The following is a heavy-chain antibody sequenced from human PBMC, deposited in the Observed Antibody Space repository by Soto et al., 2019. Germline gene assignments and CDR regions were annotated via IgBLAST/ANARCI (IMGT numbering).Heavy chain of an antibody. CDR1: GGSISSGDYY. J-gene: IGHJ6*02. V-gene: IGHV4-30-4*01. CDR3: ARLTPEHDYGDYYGMDV. Sequence: SETLSLTCTVSGGSISSGDYYWSWIRQPPGKGLEWIGYIYYSGSTYYNPSLKSRVTISVDTSKNQFSLKLSSVTAADTAVYYCARLTPEHDYGDYYGMDVWGQGTTVTVSS. CDR2: IYYSGST. D-gene: IGHD4-17*01.